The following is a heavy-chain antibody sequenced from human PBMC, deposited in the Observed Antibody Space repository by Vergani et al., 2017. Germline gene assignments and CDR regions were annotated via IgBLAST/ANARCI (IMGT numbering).Heavy chain of an antibody. Sequence: QVQLQESGPGLVKSSETLSLTCSVSFDSIRNLYCNWIRQPPGKGLEWIGSIHYSENTNYNPSLNTPVTISLDTSKNQFSLTLTSVTAADTAVYYCASVTHSGQNADRWGQGILVTVTS. D-gene: IGHD6-19*01. V-gene: IGHV4-59*11. J-gene: IGHJ5*02. CDR1: FDSIRNLY. CDR2: IHYSENT. CDR3: ASVTHSGQNADR.